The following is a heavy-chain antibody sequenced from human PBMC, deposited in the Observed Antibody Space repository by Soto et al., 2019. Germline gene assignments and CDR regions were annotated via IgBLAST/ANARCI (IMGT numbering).Heavy chain of an antibody. D-gene: IGHD6-19*01. J-gene: IGHJ4*02. CDR1: GYTFTSYG. Sequence: QVQLVQSGAEVKKPGASVKVSCKASGYTFTSYGISWVRQATGQGLEWMGWISAYNGNTNYAQKLQGRVTMTTDASTSTAYMELRRLISDDTAVYYCERAYSSCWAPTYYVDYWCQGTMVTVS. CDR2: ISAYNGNT. V-gene: IGHV1-18*04. CDR3: ERAYSSCWAPTYYVDY.